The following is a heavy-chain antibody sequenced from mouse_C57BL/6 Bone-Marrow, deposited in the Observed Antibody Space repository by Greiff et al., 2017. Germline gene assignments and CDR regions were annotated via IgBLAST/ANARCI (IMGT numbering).Heavy chain of an antibody. D-gene: IGHD3-2*02. CDR2: ILGGGST. Sequence: VHLVESGPGLVAPSQSLSISCTVSGFSLTSYGVDWVRQPPGNGLEWLGVILGGGSTNYNSALMSSLSISKDTSKSQVYIKMNSLQTDDTAMYYCAKLRLRAYWGQGTLVTVSA. V-gene: IGHV2-9*01. J-gene: IGHJ3*01. CDR3: AKLRLRAY. CDR1: GFSLTSYG.